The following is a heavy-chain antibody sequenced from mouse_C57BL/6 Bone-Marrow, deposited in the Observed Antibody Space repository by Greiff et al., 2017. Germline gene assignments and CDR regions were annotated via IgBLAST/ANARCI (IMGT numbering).Heavy chain of an antibody. D-gene: IGHD2-4*01. Sequence: EVKVVESGEGLVKPGGSLKLSCAASGFTFSSYAMSWVRQTPEKRLEWVAYISSGGDYIYYADTVKGRFPISRDNARNTLYLQMSSLKSEDTAMYYCTRDSDYDSPYYAMDYWGQGTSVTVSS. CDR2: ISSGGDYI. J-gene: IGHJ4*01. CDR3: TRDSDYDSPYYAMDY. V-gene: IGHV5-9-1*02. CDR1: GFTFSSYA.